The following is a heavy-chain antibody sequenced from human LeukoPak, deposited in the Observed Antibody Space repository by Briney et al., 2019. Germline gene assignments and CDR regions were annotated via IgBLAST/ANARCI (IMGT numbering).Heavy chain of an antibody. D-gene: IGHD3-10*01. Sequence: GGSLRLSCAASGITFSSYGMSWVRQAPGKGLEWVSSISSTGGTTYYADSVKGRFTISRDNAKNSLYLQMNSLRAEDTAVYYCARFPLNDAFDIWGQGTMVTVSS. CDR1: GITFSSYG. J-gene: IGHJ3*02. V-gene: IGHV3-23*01. CDR3: ARFPLNDAFDI. CDR2: ISSTGGTT.